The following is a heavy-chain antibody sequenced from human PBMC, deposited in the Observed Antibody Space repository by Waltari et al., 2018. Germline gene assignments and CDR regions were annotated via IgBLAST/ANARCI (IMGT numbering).Heavy chain of an antibody. CDR1: GFPFSDCY. V-gene: IGHV3-11*01. CDR3: ARARRDQYAIRRDYAFDA. CDR2: ISTNSGTI. D-gene: IGHD2-8*01. J-gene: IGHJ3*01. Sequence: QVQVVESGGDLVKPGGSLSLYCDASGFPFSDCYLTWHRQAPGKGLEWVSYISTNSGTIKYSDSVRGRFTISRDNALKSLFLQMDSLRGDDTTVYYCARARRDQYAIRRDYAFDAWGQGTVVTVSS.